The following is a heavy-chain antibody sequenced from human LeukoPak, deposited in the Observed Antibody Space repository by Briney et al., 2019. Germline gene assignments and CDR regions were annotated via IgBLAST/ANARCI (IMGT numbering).Heavy chain of an antibody. CDR1: GDSISGYF. V-gene: IGHV4-59*08. J-gene: IGHJ5*02. D-gene: IGHD1-7*01. Sequence: PSETLSLTCTVSGDSISGYFWSWIRQTPGKGLEWIGYVHYSGATNYNPSLKSRVTMSVDTSKDQFSLKLSSVTAADTAVYYCARHPGLELRPWGQGTLVTVSS. CDR3: ARHPGLELRP. CDR2: VHYSGAT.